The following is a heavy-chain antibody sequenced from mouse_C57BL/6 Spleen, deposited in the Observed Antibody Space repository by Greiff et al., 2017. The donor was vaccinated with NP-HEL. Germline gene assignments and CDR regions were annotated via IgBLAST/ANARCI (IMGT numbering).Heavy chain of an antibody. CDR2: INPSSGYT. CDR3: ARSEIYYGNYGYFDV. V-gene: IGHV1-4*01. D-gene: IGHD2-1*01. J-gene: IGHJ1*03. Sequence: VKLVESGAELARPGASVKMSCKASGYTFTSYTMHWVKQRPGQGLEWIGYINPSSGYTKYNQKFKDKATLTADKSSSTAYMQLSSLTSEDSAVYYCARSEIYYGNYGYFDVWGTGTTVTVSS. CDR1: GYTFTSYT.